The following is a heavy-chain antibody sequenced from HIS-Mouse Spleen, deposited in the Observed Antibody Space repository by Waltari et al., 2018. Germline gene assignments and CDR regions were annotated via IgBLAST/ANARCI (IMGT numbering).Heavy chain of an antibody. V-gene: IGHV3-30*03. D-gene: IGHD6-13*01. CDR1: GFTSRRHG. CDR3: ATLSWGYEYNSFDY. Sequence: QVQLVVSVAGVVQPGGSIILACAASGFTSRRHGRPRVRQAPGKGVEWVEVISNDGSNKFYADSVNGRFTISRDNSKTTLYLQMNSLRAEDTAVYYCATLSWGYEYNSFDYWGQGTLVTVSS. CDR2: ISNDGSNK. J-gene: IGHJ4*02.